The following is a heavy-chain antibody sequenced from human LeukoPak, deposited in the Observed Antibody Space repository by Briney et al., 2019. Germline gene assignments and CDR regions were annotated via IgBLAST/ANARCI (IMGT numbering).Heavy chain of an antibody. J-gene: IGHJ4*02. CDR2: IYYYGTT. CDR1: DGSISTSNYY. Sequence: SETLSLTCTVSDGSISTSNYYWGWIRQPPGKGLDWIGSIYYYGTTYYSPSLKSRVTISVDTTENQFSLKLTSVTAADTAIYYCARVAPSTTFGVVTHRIFDFWGQGTLVTVSS. D-gene: IGHD3-3*01. CDR3: ARVAPSTTFGVVTHRIFDF. V-gene: IGHV4-39*07.